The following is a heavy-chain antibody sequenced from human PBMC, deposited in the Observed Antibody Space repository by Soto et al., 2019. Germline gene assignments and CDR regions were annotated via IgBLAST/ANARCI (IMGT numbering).Heavy chain of an antibody. CDR3: ARAELLWFGESVGLDY. CDR1: GYTFTGYY. D-gene: IGHD3-10*01. CDR2: INPNSGGT. V-gene: IGHV1-2*02. Sequence: QVQLVQSGAEVKKPGASVKVSCKASGYTFTGYYMHWVRQAPGQGLEWMGWINPNSGGTNYAQKFQGRVTMTRDTSISTAYMELSRLRSDDTAVYYCARAELLWFGESVGLDYWGQGTLVTVSS. J-gene: IGHJ4*02.